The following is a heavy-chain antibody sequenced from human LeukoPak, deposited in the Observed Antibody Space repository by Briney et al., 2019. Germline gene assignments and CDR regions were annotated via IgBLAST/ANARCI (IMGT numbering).Heavy chain of an antibody. Sequence: ASVKVSCKASGFTFTCYYMHWVRQAPGQGLEWMGWINPNSGGTNYVQKFQGRVTMTRDTSISTAYMELSRLRYDDTAVYYCARGLPAPEGLHAFDVWGQGTMVTVSS. CDR2: INPNSGGT. D-gene: IGHD6-13*01. J-gene: IGHJ3*01. V-gene: IGHV1-2*02. CDR3: ARGLPAPEGLHAFDV. CDR1: GFTFTCYY.